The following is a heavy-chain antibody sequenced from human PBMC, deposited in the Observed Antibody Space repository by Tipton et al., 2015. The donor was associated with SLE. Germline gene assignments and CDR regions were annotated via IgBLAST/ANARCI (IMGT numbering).Heavy chain of an antibody. V-gene: IGHV4-39*07. CDR1: DGSISTTNYY. CDR2: IFYTGST. D-gene: IGHD3-3*01. Sequence: TLSLTCSVSDGSISTTNYYWGWLRQPPGKGLEWIGSIFYTGSTYYNPSLNSRVSFSIDTSENHFSLRLNSVTAADTAVYYCAGGVEGGVYNYYYYMDVWGKGTTVTVSS. J-gene: IGHJ6*03. CDR3: AGGVEGGVYNYYYYMDV.